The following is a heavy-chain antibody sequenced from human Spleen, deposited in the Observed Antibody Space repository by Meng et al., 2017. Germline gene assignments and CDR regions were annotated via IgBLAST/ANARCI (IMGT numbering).Heavy chain of an antibody. J-gene: IGHJ4*02. Sequence: GGSLRLSCAASGLTVSSNEMSWVRQAPGKGLEWVSSISGDSTYYADSGKGRFTISRDNSKNTVFLQINSLRAEDTAVYYCARSPIDKYDLSALPLDYWGQGTLVTVSS. CDR1: GLTVSSNE. CDR2: ISGDST. CDR3: ARSPIDKYDLSALPLDY. D-gene: IGHD3-22*01. V-gene: IGHV3-38-3*01.